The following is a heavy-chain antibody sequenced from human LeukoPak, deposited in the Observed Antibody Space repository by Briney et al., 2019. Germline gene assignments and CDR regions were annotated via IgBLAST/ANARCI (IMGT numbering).Heavy chain of an antibody. CDR2: ISYDGSNK. Sequence: GGSLRLSCAASGFTFSSYAMHWVRQAPGKGLEWVAVISYDGSNKYYADSVKGRFTISRDNSKNTLYLQMNSLRAEDTAVYYCARVAGASYSSGWGLGDYWGQGTLVTVSS. V-gene: IGHV3-30*04. D-gene: IGHD6-19*01. J-gene: IGHJ4*02. CDR1: GFTFSSYA. CDR3: ARVAGASYSSGWGLGDY.